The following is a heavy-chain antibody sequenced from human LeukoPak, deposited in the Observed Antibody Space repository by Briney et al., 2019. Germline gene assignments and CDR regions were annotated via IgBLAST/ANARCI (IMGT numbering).Heavy chain of an antibody. CDR1: GYIFTSDW. V-gene: IGHV5-10-1*01. CDR3: ARRLDCSSTACQDAFDI. Sequence: GESLKISCKGSGYIFTSDWISWVRQMPGKGLEWMGRIDPSDSYTNYSPSLQGHVTISADKSISTAYLQWSSLKASDTAMYYCARRLDCSSTACQDAFDIWGQGTMVTVSS. CDR2: IDPSDSYT. D-gene: IGHD2-2*01. J-gene: IGHJ3*02.